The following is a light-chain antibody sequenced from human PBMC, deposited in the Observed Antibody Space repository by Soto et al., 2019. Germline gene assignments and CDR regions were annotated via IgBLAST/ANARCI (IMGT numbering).Light chain of an antibody. CDR2: RAS. CDR1: QSVSSNY. J-gene: IGKJ4*01. Sequence: EIVLTQSPGTLSLSPGERATLSCRASQSVSSNYLAWYQQKPGQAPKVLIYRASSRATGIPDRFSGSGSGTDLTLTINRLEPESFAVYYCQQYGSSPLTFRGGAKVEIK. V-gene: IGKV3-20*01. CDR3: QQYGSSPLT.